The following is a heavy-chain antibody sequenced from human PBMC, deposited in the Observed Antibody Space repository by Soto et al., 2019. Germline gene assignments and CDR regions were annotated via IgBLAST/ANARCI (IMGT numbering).Heavy chain of an antibody. D-gene: IGHD6-25*01. V-gene: IGHV5-51*01. CDR2: IYPADSET. CDR1: GFSFSNYW. J-gene: IGHJ6*02. CDR3: ARVFAAVLYGVDV. Sequence: LGESLKITCKGSGFSFSNYWIGWVRQMPGKGLEWMGSIYPADSETRYSPSVQGHVTMSADKSTSTAYLQWSTLNASDTAMYYCARVFAAVLYGVDVWGQGTTVTVSS.